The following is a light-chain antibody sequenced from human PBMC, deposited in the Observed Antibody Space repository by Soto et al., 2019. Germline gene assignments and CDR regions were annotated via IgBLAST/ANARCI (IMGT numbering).Light chain of an antibody. J-gene: IGKJ1*01. Sequence: EIGMPQSPATRSVSGGERSTLSGRASQSVSSDLAWYQQKPGQAPRLLVYVASTRATDIPATFSGSGSGTEFTLTISSLQPEDFAVYYCHQENNGPRTLGQGTKVDIK. CDR3: HQENNGPRT. CDR2: VAS. V-gene: IGKV3-15*01. CDR1: QSVSSD.